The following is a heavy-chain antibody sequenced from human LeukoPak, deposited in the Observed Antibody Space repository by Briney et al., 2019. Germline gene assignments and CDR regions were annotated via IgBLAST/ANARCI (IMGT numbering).Heavy chain of an antibody. CDR1: GFTVSSNY. Sequence: GGSLRLSCAASGFTVSSNYMSWVRQAPGKGLEWVSVIYSGGSTYYADSVKGRFTISRDNSKNTLYLQMNSLRAEDTAVYYCAKDIVVVPAAIDYYYYYGMDVWGQGTTVTVSS. CDR3: AKDIVVVPAAIDYYYYYGMDV. CDR2: IYSGGST. J-gene: IGHJ6*02. D-gene: IGHD2-2*01. V-gene: IGHV3-53*05.